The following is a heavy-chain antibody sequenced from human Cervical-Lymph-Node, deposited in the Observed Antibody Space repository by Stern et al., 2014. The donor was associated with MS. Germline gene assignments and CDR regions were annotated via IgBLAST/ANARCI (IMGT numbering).Heavy chain of an antibody. V-gene: IGHV3-9*01. CDR2: ISWSGGSV. CDR3: VKGGLKQSGHYHFDMNL. CDR1: GFTFDDCA. J-gene: IGHJ6*02. D-gene: IGHD3-3*01. Sequence: EVQLEESGGALVQPGRSLRLTCLGSGFTFDDCAMHWVRQAPGKGLEWVSGISWSGGSVTYSDSVQGRFTVSRDNAKKSLFLQMNSLRVEDTASYYCVKGGLKQSGHYHFDMNLWGRGTAVIVSS.